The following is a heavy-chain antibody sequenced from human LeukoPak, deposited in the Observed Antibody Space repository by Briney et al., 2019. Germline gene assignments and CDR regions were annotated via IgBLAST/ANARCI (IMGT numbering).Heavy chain of an antibody. J-gene: IGHJ4*02. Sequence: ASVKVSCKASGYTFTSYYMHWVRQAPGQGLEWMGIINPSDGSTSYAQKFQGRVTMTRDRSRSTVYLELSSLRSEDTAVYYCTRPKDSGSHLFLFDYWGQGTLVTVSS. CDR1: GYTFTSYY. D-gene: IGHD1-26*01. CDR2: INPSDGST. CDR3: TRPKDSGSHLFLFDY. V-gene: IGHV1-46*01.